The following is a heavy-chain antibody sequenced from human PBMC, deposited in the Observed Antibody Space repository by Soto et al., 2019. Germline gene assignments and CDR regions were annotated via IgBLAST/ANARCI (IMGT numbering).Heavy chain of an antibody. CDR2: IYYSGST. CDR3: ASWFSGYDPFYYYYYMDV. CDR1: GGSISSSSYY. V-gene: IGHV4-39*01. J-gene: IGHJ6*03. D-gene: IGHD5-12*01. Sequence: QLQLQESGPGLVKPSETLSLTCTVSGGSISSSSYYWGWIRQPPGKGLEWIGSIYYSGSTYYNPSLKSRVTISVDTSKNQFSLKLSSVTAADTAVYYCASWFSGYDPFYYYYYMDVWGKGTKVTV.